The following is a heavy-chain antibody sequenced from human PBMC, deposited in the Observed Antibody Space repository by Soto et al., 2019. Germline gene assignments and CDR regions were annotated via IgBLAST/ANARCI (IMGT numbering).Heavy chain of an antibody. Sequence: QVPLVQSGVEVKKPGASVKVSCKASGYTFISHGISWVRQAPGQGLEWMGWISGKNGNTNYAQKLQGRVTLTTDTSTSTAYMELRSLRSDDTAVYYCAGTVEIPYYHGMDVWGQGTTVTVSS. D-gene: IGHD4-4*01. CDR2: ISGKNGNT. CDR1: GYTFISHG. CDR3: AGTVEIPYYHGMDV. V-gene: IGHV1-18*04. J-gene: IGHJ6*02.